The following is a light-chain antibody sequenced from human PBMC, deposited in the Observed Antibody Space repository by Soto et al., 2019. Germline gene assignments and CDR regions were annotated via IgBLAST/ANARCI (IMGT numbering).Light chain of an antibody. CDR3: QQYGSSPPYT. Sequence: EIVLTQSPGTLSLSPGERATLSCRASQSVSSSYLAWYQQKPGQAPRLLIYGASSRATGFPDRFSGSGSVTDFTLTISRLEPEDFAVYYCQQYGSSPPYTFGQGTKLEIK. CDR2: GAS. J-gene: IGKJ2*01. CDR1: QSVSSSY. V-gene: IGKV3-20*01.